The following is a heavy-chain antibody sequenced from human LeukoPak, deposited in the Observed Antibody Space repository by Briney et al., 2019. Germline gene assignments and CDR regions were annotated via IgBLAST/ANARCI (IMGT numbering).Heavy chain of an antibody. J-gene: IGHJ6*03. Sequence: ASVKVSCKASGYTFTGYFMRWVRQAPRQGREWMGWINPNSGGTNYAQKFQGRVTMTRDTSISTAYMELSRLRSDDTAVYYCARDRGIDYYGSGSYYRHYYYYMDVWGKGTTVTVSS. CDR1: GYTFTGYF. CDR3: ARDRGIDYYGSGSYYRHYYYYMDV. V-gene: IGHV1-2*02. CDR2: INPNSGGT. D-gene: IGHD3-10*01.